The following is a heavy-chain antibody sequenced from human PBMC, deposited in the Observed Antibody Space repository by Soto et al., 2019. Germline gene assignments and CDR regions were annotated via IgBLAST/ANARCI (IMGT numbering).Heavy chain of an antibody. CDR1: GGSMRSYY. V-gene: IGHV4-59*13. Sequence: SETLSLTCIVSGGSMRSYYGSWIRQPPGKGLEWIGYIHDSGITDYNPSLKSRATISIDTFRNQISLNLHSVTAADTAVYYCAREYAFSSDYWGQGTVVTVSS. D-gene: IGHD2-2*01. CDR2: IHDSGIT. CDR3: AREYAFSSDY. J-gene: IGHJ4*02.